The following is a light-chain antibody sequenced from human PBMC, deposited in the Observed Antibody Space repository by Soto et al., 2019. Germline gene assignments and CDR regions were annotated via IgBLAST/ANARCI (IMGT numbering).Light chain of an antibody. J-gene: IGKJ5*01. Sequence: DIQMTQSPSTLSASVGDRVTITCRASQSISSWLAWYQQKPGKAPKLLIYDASSLESGVPSRFSGSGSGTEFTLTISSLQPDDFATYYCQQYNSYSPITFGQGTRLEN. CDR2: DAS. V-gene: IGKV1-5*01. CDR1: QSISSW. CDR3: QQYNSYSPIT.